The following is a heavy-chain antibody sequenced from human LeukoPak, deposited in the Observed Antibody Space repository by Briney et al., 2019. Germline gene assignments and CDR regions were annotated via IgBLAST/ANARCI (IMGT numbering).Heavy chain of an antibody. V-gene: IGHV1-18*01. CDR3: ARARHVGSSTDAFVI. D-gene: IGHD1-26*01. J-gene: IGHJ3*02. CDR1: GHTFINYG. CDR2: TSDYMGNR. Sequence: AASVKVSCKASGHTFINYGIGWVRQAPGQGLEWMGWTSDYMGNRNTDYAQKFQGRVIMTTDSSTSTAYMELRSLTSDDTAVYYCARARHVGSSTDAFVIWGQGTMVTVSS.